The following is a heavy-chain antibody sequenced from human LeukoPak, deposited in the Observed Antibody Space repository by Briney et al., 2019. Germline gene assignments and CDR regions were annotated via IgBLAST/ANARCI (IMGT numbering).Heavy chain of an antibody. D-gene: IGHD3-10*01. Sequence: PSETLSLTCAASGGSISSSNWWSWVRQPPGKGLEWIGEIYRSGSTNYNPSLKSRVTISIDKSKNQFSLWLSSVTAADTAVYYCARFYYGSGNYYNNWFAPWGQGTLVTVSS. CDR3: ARFYYGSGNYYNNWFAP. V-gene: IGHV4-4*02. J-gene: IGHJ5*02. CDR1: GGSISSSNW. CDR2: IYRSGST.